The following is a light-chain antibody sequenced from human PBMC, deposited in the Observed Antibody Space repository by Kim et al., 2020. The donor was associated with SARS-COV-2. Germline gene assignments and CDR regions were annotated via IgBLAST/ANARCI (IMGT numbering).Light chain of an antibody. J-gene: IGLJ2*01. CDR3: SSYRRTTTSL. CDR1: SNDIGAYNY. CDR2: DVN. Sequence: GQSLTISCAGTSNDIGAYNYVSWYQQYPGKAPKLMIYDVNKRPSGVSNRFSGSKSGNTASLTISGLQAEDEADYYCSSYRRTTTSLFGGGTKLTVL. V-gene: IGLV2-14*04.